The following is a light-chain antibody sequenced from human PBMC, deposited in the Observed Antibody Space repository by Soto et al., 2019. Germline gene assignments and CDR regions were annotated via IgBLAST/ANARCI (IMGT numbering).Light chain of an antibody. Sequence: DVVMTQTPLSLSVAPGQPASISCKSSQSLLHITGETFLFWYLQKPGQSPQLLIYEVSTRVSGVPDRFSGSGSGTGFTLEISRVETDDVGIYSCMQSTQFPPPFGQGTRLGI. J-gene: IGKJ5*01. CDR2: EVS. V-gene: IGKV2D-29*02. CDR1: QSLLHITGETF. CDR3: MQSTQFPPP.